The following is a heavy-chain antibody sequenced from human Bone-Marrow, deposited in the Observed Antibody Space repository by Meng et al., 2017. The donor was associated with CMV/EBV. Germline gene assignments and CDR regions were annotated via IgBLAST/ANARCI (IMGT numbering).Heavy chain of an antibody. D-gene: IGHD2-2*02. Sequence: GGSLRLSCAASGFTFSSYAMSWVRQAPGKGLEWVPAISGSGGSIYYADSVKGRFTISRDNSKNTLYLQMNSLRAEDTAVYYCAKDRNRDVGVVPAAIPDSWGQGTLVTVSS. CDR3: AKDRNRDVGVVPAAIPDS. CDR1: GFTFSSYA. J-gene: IGHJ4*02. CDR2: ISGSGGSI. V-gene: IGHV3-23*01.